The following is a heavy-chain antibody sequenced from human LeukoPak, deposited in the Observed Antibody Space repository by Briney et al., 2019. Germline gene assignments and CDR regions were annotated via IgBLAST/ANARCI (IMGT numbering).Heavy chain of an antibody. CDR1: GYTFTGYY. CDR2: INPNSGGT. CDR3: ARADRPLNFDY. Sequence: ASVKVSCKASGYTFTGYYMHWVRQAPGQGLEWMGRINPNSGGTNYAQKFQGRVTMTRDTSISTAYMELRSLRPDDTAVYYCARADRPLNFDYWGQGTLVTVSS. J-gene: IGHJ4*02. V-gene: IGHV1-2*06.